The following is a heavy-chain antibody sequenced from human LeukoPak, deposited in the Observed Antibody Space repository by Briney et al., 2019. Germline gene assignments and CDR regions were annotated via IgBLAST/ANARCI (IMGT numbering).Heavy chain of an antibody. V-gene: IGHV3-23*01. Sequence: PGGSLRLSCVGSGFTFSNGWMNWVRQAPGKGLEWVSAISGSGGSTYYADSVKGRFTISRDNSKNTLYLQMNSLRAEDTAVYYCATHPYSSSPGDIWGQGTMVTVSS. CDR2: ISGSGGST. D-gene: IGHD6-6*01. J-gene: IGHJ3*02. CDR3: ATHPYSSSPGDI. CDR1: GFTFSNGW.